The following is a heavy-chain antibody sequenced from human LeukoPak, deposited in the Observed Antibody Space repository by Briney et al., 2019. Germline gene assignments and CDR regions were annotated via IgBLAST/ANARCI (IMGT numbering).Heavy chain of an antibody. CDR2: ISAYNGNT. D-gene: IGHD3-22*01. Sequence: GGSLRLSCAASRFTFTSYGISWVRQAPGQGLEWMGWISAYNGNTNYAQKLQGRVTMTTGTSTSTAYVELRSLRSDDTAVYYCARDGITTTDYWGQGTLVTVSS. V-gene: IGHV1-18*01. J-gene: IGHJ4*02. CDR1: RFTFTSYG. CDR3: ARDGITTTDY.